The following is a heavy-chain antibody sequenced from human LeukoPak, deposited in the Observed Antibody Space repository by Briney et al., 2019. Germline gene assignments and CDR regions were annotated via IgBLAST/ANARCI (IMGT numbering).Heavy chain of an antibody. CDR2: ITNSGRDM. D-gene: IGHD7-27*01. CDR1: GFTFSDHY. Sequence: GGSLRLSCAASGFTFSDHYMSWFRQAPGKGVEWISYITNSGRDMSYTDSVKGRFTISRDNAKNSLFLQMNSLRAEDTAVYFCGRGHWGIDYWGQGTLVTVSS. V-gene: IGHV3-11*04. CDR3: GRGHWGIDY. J-gene: IGHJ4*02.